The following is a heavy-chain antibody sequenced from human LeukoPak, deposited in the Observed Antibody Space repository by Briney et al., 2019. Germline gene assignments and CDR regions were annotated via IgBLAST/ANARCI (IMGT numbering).Heavy chain of an antibody. CDR1: GLTFDDYD. J-gene: IGHJ4*02. Sequence: PGGSLRLSCAASGLTFDDYDMSWVRQAPGKGLEWVSGINWNGGSTGYADSVKGRSTISRDNARSTLALQMTSLRVDDTAVYYCERDPSEYEYNRGWYRDFWGQGSQVIVSS. CDR3: ERDPSEYEYNRGWYRDF. CDR2: INWNGGST. D-gene: IGHD6-19*01. V-gene: IGHV3-20*04.